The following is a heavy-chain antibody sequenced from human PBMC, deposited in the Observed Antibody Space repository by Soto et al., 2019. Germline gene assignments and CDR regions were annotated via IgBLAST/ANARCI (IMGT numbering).Heavy chain of an antibody. Sequence: ASVKVSCKXSGYPFTDYFIHWVRQAPGQGLEWMGIISLYHHSTSYAQKFQGRLTVTADTSTTTVYMDLSSLTSEDSAVYWCARELYSCGGDCPYYMDYWGQGTLVTVSS. J-gene: IGHJ4*02. CDR3: ARELYSCGGDCPYYMDY. CDR1: GYPFTDYF. CDR2: ISLYHHST. V-gene: IGHV1-46*01. D-gene: IGHD2-21*02.